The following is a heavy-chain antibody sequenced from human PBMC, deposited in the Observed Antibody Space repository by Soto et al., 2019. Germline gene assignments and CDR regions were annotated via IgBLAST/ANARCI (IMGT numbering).Heavy chain of an antibody. CDR1: GFTFSTYW. Sequence: EVQQVESGGDLVQPGGSLRLSCAASGFTFSTYWMHWVRQAPGKGLLWVSRIKTDGTYATYADSVKGRFTISRDNAKNTLYLQMNSLRVEDAAVYYCAAGGSGYYANWGQGTLVTVSS. CDR3: AAGGSGYYAN. V-gene: IGHV3-74*01. J-gene: IGHJ4*02. CDR2: IKTDGTYA. D-gene: IGHD3-22*01.